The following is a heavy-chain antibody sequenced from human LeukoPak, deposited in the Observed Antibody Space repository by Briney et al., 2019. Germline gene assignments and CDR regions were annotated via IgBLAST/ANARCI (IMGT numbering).Heavy chain of an antibody. Sequence: SETLSLTCTVSGGSISSSSYYWGWIRQPPGKGLEWIGSIYYSGSTYYNPSLKSRVTISVDTSKNQFSLKLSSVTAADTAVYYCARMVIGDFDYWGQGTLVTVSS. V-gene: IGHV4-39*01. CDR2: IYYSGST. CDR3: ARMVIGDFDY. J-gene: IGHJ4*02. CDR1: GGSISSSSYY. D-gene: IGHD3-22*01.